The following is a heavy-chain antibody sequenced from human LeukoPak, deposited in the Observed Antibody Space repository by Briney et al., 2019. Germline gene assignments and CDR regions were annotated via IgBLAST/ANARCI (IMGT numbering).Heavy chain of an antibody. CDR2: INPSGGST. V-gene: IGHV1-46*01. CDR3: ARNIVVVAASHDAFDI. D-gene: IGHD2-15*01. CDR1: GYTFTSYY. Sequence: ASVKVSCTASGYTFTSYYMHWVRQAPGQGLEWMGIINPSGGSTSYAQKFQGRVTMTRDMSTSTVYMELSSLRSEDTAVYYCARNIVVVAASHDAFDIWGQGTMVTVSS. J-gene: IGHJ3*02.